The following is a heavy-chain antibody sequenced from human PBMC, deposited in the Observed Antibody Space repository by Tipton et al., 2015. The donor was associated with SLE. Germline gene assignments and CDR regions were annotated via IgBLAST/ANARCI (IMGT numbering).Heavy chain of an antibody. D-gene: IGHD4-17*01. V-gene: IGHV4-61*10. CDR1: GGSINRGSYH. J-gene: IGHJ5*02. CDR2: INHSGGT. Sequence: TLSLTCTVSGGSINRGSYHWSWIRQPAGKGLEWIGEINHSGGTNYNPSLKSRVTISVDTSKNQFSLKLDSVTAADTAVYYCARGDGDFRRGWFDPWGQGTLVTVSS. CDR3: ARGDGDFRRGWFDP.